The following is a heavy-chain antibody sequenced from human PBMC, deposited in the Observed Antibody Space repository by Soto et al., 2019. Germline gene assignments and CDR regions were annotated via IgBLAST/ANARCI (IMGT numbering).Heavy chain of an antibody. D-gene: IGHD3-3*01. Sequence: EVQLVESGGGLVKPGGSLRLSCAASGFIFSTYNMNWVRQAPGKGLEWVSSISSTTSYIYYADSVKGRFTLSRDNAKNSLFLQMNSLRAEDTAVYYCARTNGGYYYDAFDIWGQGTMVTVSS. CDR3: ARTNGGYYYDAFDI. V-gene: IGHV3-21*01. CDR1: GFIFSTYN. CDR2: ISSTTSYI. J-gene: IGHJ3*02.